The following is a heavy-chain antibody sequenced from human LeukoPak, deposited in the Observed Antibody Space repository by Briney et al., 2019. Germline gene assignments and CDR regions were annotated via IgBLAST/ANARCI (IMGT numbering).Heavy chain of an antibody. CDR1: GGSFSGYY. V-gene: IGHV4-34*01. Sequence: PSETLSLTCAVYGGSFSGYYWSWIRQPPGKGPEWIGEINHSGSTNYNPSLKSRVTISVDTSKNQFSLKLSSVTAADTAVYYCARPGSYYYYGMDVWGQGTTVTVSS. D-gene: IGHD1-26*01. CDR3: ARPGSYYYYGMDV. CDR2: INHSGST. J-gene: IGHJ6*02.